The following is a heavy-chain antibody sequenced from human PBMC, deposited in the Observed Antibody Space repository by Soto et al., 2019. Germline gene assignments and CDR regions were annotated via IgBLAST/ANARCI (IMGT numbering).Heavy chain of an antibody. CDR3: ARAAHKYSSSWYIKRDFDY. Sequence: QVQLVQSGAEVKKPGASVKVSCKASGYTFTSYGISWVRQAPGQGLEWMGWISAYNGNTNYAQKLQGRVTMNTDTSTSTAYMELRSLRSDDTAVYYCARAAHKYSSSWYIKRDFDYWGQGTLVTVSS. V-gene: IGHV1-18*04. D-gene: IGHD6-13*01. CDR2: ISAYNGNT. CDR1: GYTFTSYG. J-gene: IGHJ4*02.